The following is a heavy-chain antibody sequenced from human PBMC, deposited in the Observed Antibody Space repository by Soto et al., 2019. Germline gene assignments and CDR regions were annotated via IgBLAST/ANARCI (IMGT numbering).Heavy chain of an antibody. Sequence: SETLSLTCTVSGGSISSSSYYWGWIRQPPGKGLEWIGSIYYSGSTYYNPSLKSRVTISVDTSKNQFSLKLSSVTAADTAVYYCARSRYDFWSGYPAISHMDVWGKGTTVTVSS. J-gene: IGHJ6*03. CDR3: ARSRYDFWSGYPAISHMDV. D-gene: IGHD3-3*01. CDR1: GGSISSSSYY. V-gene: IGHV4-39*01. CDR2: IYYSGST.